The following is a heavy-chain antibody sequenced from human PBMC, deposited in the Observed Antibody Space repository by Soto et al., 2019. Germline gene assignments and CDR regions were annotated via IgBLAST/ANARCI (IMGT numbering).Heavy chain of an antibody. CDR3: ARHGVATFHASNGMDV. J-gene: IGHJ6*02. D-gene: IGHD5-12*01. CDR2: IYPGDSDT. CDR1: GYSFTSYW. Sequence: PGESLKISCKGSGYSFTSYWIGWVRQMPGKGLEWMGIIYPGDSDTRYSPSFQGQVTISADKSISTAYLQWSSLKASDTAMYYCARHGVATFHASNGMDVWGQGTTLTVS. V-gene: IGHV5-51*01.